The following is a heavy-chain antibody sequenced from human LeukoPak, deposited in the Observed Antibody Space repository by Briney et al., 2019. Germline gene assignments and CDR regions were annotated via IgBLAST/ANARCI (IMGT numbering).Heavy chain of an antibody. V-gene: IGHV1-18*01. CDR2: VSVRNGDT. CDR3: ARDLKRTVGATTASDY. D-gene: IGHD1-26*01. Sequence: ASVKVSCKASGYTFTSYGISWVRQAPGQGLEWMGWVSVRNGDTNYAQKFQGRVSMTTDTSTSTGYMELRSLTSDDAAVYYCARDLKRTVGATTASDYWGQGTLVTVSS. J-gene: IGHJ4*02. CDR1: GYTFTSYG.